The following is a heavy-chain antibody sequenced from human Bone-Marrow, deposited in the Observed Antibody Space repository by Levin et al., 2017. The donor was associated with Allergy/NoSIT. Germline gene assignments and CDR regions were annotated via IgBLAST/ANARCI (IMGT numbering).Heavy chain of an antibody. CDR1: GFSLSDSGMC. Sequence: RVSGPTLVKPPQTLTLTCSFSGFSLSDSGMCVSWVRQAPGKPLEWLALIDWEDNKKYKNSLKTRLTISKDTYKDQVVLSMTTMDPADAATYYCARSSSGWPRYFDYWGRGTEVTVSS. V-gene: IGHV2-70*19. D-gene: IGHD6-19*01. CDR3: ARSSSGWPRYFDY. J-gene: IGHJ4*02. CDR2: IDWEDNK.